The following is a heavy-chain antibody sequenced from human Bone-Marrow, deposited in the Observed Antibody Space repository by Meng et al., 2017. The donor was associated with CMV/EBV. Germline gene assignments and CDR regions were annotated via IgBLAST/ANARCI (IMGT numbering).Heavy chain of an antibody. CDR1: GDSVSSNSAA. CDR2: TYYRSKWYN. CDR3: ARVGSKGRAWFDP. V-gene: IGHV6-1*01. Sequence: SGDSVSSNSAAWNWIRQSPSRGLEWLGRTYYRSKWYNDYAVSVTGRITINPDTSKNQFSLQLNSGIPEDTAVYYCARVGSKGRAWFDPWGQGTLVTVSS. J-gene: IGHJ5*02. D-gene: IGHD3-10*01.